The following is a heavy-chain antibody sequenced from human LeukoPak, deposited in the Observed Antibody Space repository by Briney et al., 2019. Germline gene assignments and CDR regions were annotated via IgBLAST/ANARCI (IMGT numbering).Heavy chain of an antibody. V-gene: IGHV3-48*03. D-gene: IGHD3-10*01. J-gene: IGHJ6*02. CDR1: GFTFSSYE. Sequence: PGGSLRLSCAASGFTFSSYEMNWVRQAPGKGLEWVSYISSSGSTIYYADSVKGRFTISRDNAKNSLYLQMNSLRAEDKAVYYCARDGVLLWFGEPYGMDVWRQGTTVTVSS. CDR2: ISSSGSTI. CDR3: ARDGVLLWFGEPYGMDV.